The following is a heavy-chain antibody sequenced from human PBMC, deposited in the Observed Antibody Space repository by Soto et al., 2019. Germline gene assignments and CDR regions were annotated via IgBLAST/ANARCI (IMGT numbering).Heavy chain of an antibody. CDR1: GGSISSGGYY. CDR2: IYYSGST. Sequence: PSEILSLTCTVSGGSISSGGYYWSWIRQHPGKGLEWIGYIYYSGSTYYNPSLKSRVTISVDTSKNQFSLKLSSVTAADTAVYYCARVARSGPYYYYGMDVWGQGTTVTVSS. J-gene: IGHJ6*02. D-gene: IGHD3-3*01. CDR3: ARVARSGPYYYYGMDV. V-gene: IGHV4-31*03.